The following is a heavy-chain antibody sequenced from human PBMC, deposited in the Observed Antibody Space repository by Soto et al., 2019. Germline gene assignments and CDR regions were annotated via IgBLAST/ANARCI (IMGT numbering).Heavy chain of an antibody. J-gene: IGHJ4*02. CDR2: IYWNDDK. Sequence: QITLKESGPTLVKPTQPLTLTCTFSGFSLGTSGVGVGWIRQPPGKALEWLALIYWNDDKRYSPSLKSRLTITKDTSKNQVVLTMTNLDPVDTATYYCARALGPYYDSSGQFDYWGQGTMVTVSS. CDR3: ARALGPYYDSSGQFDY. V-gene: IGHV2-5*01. D-gene: IGHD3-22*01. CDR1: GFSLGTSGVG.